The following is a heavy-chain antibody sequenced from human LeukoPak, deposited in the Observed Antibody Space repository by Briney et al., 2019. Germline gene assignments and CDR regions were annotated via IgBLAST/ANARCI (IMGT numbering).Heavy chain of an antibody. CDR3: ARRLGSGWFDP. CDR1: GFTVSSSY. V-gene: IGHV3-7*01. D-gene: IGHD3-10*01. Sequence: GGSLRLSCAASGFTVSSSYMSWVRQAPGEGLEWVANINQDGSEKYYLDSVKGRFTISRDNAKNSLYLHMNSLRAEDTAVYYCARRLGSGWFDPWGQGALVTVSS. J-gene: IGHJ5*02. CDR2: INQDGSEK.